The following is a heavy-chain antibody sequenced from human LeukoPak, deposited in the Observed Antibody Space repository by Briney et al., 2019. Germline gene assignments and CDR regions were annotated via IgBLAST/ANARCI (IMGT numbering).Heavy chain of an antibody. V-gene: IGHV4-39*07. Sequence: SETLSLTCTVSGGSISSSSYYWGWIHQPPGKGLEWIGSIYYSGSTYYNPSLKSRVTISVDTSKNQFSLKLSSVTAADTAVYYCARDGYYYDSSGYGLDYWGQGTLVTVSS. CDR3: ARDGYYYDSSGYGLDY. J-gene: IGHJ4*02. CDR1: GGSISSSSYY. CDR2: IYYSGST. D-gene: IGHD3-22*01.